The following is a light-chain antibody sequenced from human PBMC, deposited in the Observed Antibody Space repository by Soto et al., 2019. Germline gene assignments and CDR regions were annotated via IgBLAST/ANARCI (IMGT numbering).Light chain of an antibody. CDR1: TSDVGGHNS. Sequence: QSVLTQPASVSGSPGQSITISCTGTTSDVGGHNSVSWFQQHPGKAPKLIIYQVSSRPSDISNRFSGSKSGNTASLTISGLQAEDEADYYCNSYTSHITPYVFGTGTNATVL. CDR3: NSYTSHITPYV. J-gene: IGLJ1*01. V-gene: IGLV2-14*01. CDR2: QVS.